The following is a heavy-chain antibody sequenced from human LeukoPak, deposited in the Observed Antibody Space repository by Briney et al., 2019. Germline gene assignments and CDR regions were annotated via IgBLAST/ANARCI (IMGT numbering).Heavy chain of an antibody. J-gene: IGHJ3*02. D-gene: IGHD3-22*01. CDR1: GYTFTSYY. Sequence: ASVKVSCKASGYTFTSYYMHWVRQAPGQGLEWMGIINPSGGGTSYAQKFQGRVTMTRDTSTSTVYMELSSLRSEDTAVYYCARDIWYYYDSSGYYDAFDIWGQGTMVTVSS. CDR2: INPSGGGT. CDR3: ARDIWYYYDSSGYYDAFDI. V-gene: IGHV1-46*01.